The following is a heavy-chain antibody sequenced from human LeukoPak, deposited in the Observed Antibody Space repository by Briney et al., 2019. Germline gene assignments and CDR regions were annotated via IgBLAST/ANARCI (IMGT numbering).Heavy chain of an antibody. CDR3: ARRGYSYDLDY. Sequence: ASVKVSCKASGYTFTGYYMHWVRQAPGQGLEWMGWINPNSGGTNYAQKFQGRVTMTRDTSTSTVYMELSSLRSEDTAVYYCARRGYSYDLDYWGQGTLVTVSS. CDR1: GYTFTGYY. D-gene: IGHD5-18*01. CDR2: INPNSGGT. V-gene: IGHV1-2*02. J-gene: IGHJ4*02.